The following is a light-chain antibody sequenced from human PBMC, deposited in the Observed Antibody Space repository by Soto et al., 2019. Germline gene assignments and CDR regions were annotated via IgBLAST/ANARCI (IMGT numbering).Light chain of an antibody. CDR3: MQGLQTPWA. J-gene: IGKJ1*01. CDR1: QSLLHNNVYNY. Sequence: DIVMTQSPLSLPVTPGEPASISCRSSQSLLHNNVYNYLEWYLQRPGQSPQLLIYLGSSRASGVPDRFSGSGSGTDFTLKTSRVEAEDVGVYSCMQGLQTPWAFGQGTKVEIK. CDR2: LGS. V-gene: IGKV2-28*01.